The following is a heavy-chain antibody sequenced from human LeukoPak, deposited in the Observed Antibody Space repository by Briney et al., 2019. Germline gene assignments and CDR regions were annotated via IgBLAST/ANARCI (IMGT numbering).Heavy chain of an antibody. V-gene: IGHV3-30*04. D-gene: IGHD6-13*01. CDR2: ISYDGNNK. Sequence: PGGSLRLSCAASGFTFSSYAMHWVRQAPGKGLEWMAVISYDGNNKYYADSVKGRFTISRDNSKNTLYLQMNSLITEDTAMYYCARERLAATGTNYFDPWGRGTLVTVSS. J-gene: IGHJ5*02. CDR3: ARERLAATGTNYFDP. CDR1: GFTFSSYA.